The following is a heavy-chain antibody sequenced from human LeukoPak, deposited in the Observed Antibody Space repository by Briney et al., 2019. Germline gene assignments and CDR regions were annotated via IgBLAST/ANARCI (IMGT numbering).Heavy chain of an antibody. J-gene: IGHJ3*02. CDR1: GGSISSGGYS. CDR3: ARDVDAFDI. Sequence: PSETLSLTCAVSGGSISSGGYSWSWIRQPPGKGLEWIGYIYHSGSTYYNPSLKSRVTISVDRSKNQFSLKLSSVTAEDTAVYYCARDVDAFDIWGQGTMVTVS. V-gene: IGHV4-30-2*01. CDR2: IYHSGST.